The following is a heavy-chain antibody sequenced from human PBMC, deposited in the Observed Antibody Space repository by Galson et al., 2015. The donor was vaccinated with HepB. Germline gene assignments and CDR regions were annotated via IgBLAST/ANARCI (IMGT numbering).Heavy chain of an antibody. CDR2: MNPNSGNT. V-gene: IGHV1-8*01. J-gene: IGHJ3*02. Sequence: SVKVSCKASGYTFTSYDINWGRQATGQGLEWMGWMNPNSGNTGYAQKFQGRVTMTRNTSISTAYMELSSLRSEDTAVYYCARGFYDILTGYPDAFDIWGQGTMVTVSS. D-gene: IGHD3-9*01. CDR3: ARGFYDILTGYPDAFDI. CDR1: GYTFTSYD.